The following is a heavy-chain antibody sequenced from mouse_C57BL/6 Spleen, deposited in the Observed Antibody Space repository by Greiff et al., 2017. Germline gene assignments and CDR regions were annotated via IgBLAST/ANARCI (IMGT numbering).Heavy chain of an antibody. CDR2: INPNNGGT. CDR3: ARSPLNYYGSTYFDY. V-gene: IGHV1-18*01. Sequence: EVQLQQSGPELVKPGASVKIPCKASGYTFTDYNMDWVKQSHGKSLEWIGDINPNNGGTIYNQKFKGKATLTVDKSSSTAYMELRSLTSEDTAVYYCARSPLNYYGSTYFDYWGQGTTLTVSS. J-gene: IGHJ2*01. D-gene: IGHD1-1*01. CDR1: GYTFTDYN.